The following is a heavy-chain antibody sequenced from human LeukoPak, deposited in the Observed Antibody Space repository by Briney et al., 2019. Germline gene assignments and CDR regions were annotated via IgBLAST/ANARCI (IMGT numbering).Heavy chain of an antibody. CDR3: VKDRGGSPFYGMDV. J-gene: IGHJ6*02. CDR1: GFTFSSYA. CDR2: ISGSSGAGT. V-gene: IGHV3-23*01. D-gene: IGHD1-26*01. Sequence: GGSLRPSCAASGFTFSSYAMSWVRQAPGKGLEWGSTISGSSGAGTYYAASVRGRFTVHRDNSRNTLYLPMNRLRAEDTAVYYCVKDRGGSPFYGMDVWGQGTTVTVSS.